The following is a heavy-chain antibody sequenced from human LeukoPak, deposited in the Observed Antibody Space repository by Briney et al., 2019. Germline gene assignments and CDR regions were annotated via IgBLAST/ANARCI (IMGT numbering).Heavy chain of an antibody. J-gene: IGHJ4*02. CDR3: ARVLGYGGNSILDY. CDR1: GFTFSSYA. CDR2: ISTNGGST. D-gene: IGHD4-23*01. Sequence: GGSLRLSCAASGFTFSSYAMHWVRQAPGKGLEYVSAISTNGGSTYYANSVKGRFTISRDNSKNTLYLQMGSLRAEDMAVYYCARVLGYGGNSILDYWGQGTLVTVSS. V-gene: IGHV3-64*01.